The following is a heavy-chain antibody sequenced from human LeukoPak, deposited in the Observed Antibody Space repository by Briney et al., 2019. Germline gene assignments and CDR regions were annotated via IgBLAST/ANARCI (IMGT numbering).Heavy chain of an antibody. Sequence: VQPGGSLRLSCAASGFTVSSNYMSWVRQAPGKGLEWVSVIYSGGSTYYADSVKGRFTISRDNSKNTLYLQMNSLRAEDTAVYYCARASMTTMDGYWGQGTLVTVSS. D-gene: IGHD5-24*01. V-gene: IGHV3-66*02. CDR2: IYSGGST. CDR1: GFTVSSNY. J-gene: IGHJ4*02. CDR3: ARASMTTMDGY.